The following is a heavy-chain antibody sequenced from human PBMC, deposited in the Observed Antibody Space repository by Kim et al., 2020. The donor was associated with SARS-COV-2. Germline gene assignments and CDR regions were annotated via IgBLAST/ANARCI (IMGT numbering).Heavy chain of an antibody. CDR2: VYHSGST. Sequence: SETLSLTCAVSGAVSGDSFNSGNWWTWVRQSPGKGLEWIGEVYHSGSTNYNPSLKSRVTISVDKSRNQFSLRLSSVTAADTAVYYCARAKSYYNYGMDVWGQGTSVTVAS. J-gene: IGHJ6*02. CDR1: GDSFNSGNW. V-gene: IGHV4-4*02. D-gene: IGHD5-12*01. CDR3: ARAKSYYNYGMDV.